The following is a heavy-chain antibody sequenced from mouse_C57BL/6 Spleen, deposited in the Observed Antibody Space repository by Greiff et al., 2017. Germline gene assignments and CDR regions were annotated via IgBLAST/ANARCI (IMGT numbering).Heavy chain of an antibody. J-gene: IGHJ4*01. Sequence: VQLQQSGAELVKPGASVKLSCTASGFNFTGYYMHWVKQRTEQGLEWIGEIDPEAGETTYDPKFKGKDTITVDTSSNTPYRQLSNEASEDTAVYYYALYDDEPDDWGKGTTVTVSS. V-gene: IGHV14-2*01. CDR3: ALYDDEPDD. CDR1: GFNFTGYY. CDR2: IDPEAGET. D-gene: IGHD2-4*01.